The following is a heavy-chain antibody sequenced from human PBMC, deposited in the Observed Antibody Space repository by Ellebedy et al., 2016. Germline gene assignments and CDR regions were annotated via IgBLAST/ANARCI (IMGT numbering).Heavy chain of an antibody. Sequence: LETLSLTCTFFGGSFSGSYWSWIRQPPGKGLEWLGEINNSGTTNYNPSLSNRVSISVATSKNLFSLHLTPLTAADTAVYYCARGRGVSDFVVVTVPIRWFDSWGQGSLVTVSS. CDR2: INNSGTT. CDR3: ARGRGVSDFVVVTVPIRWFDS. V-gene: IGHV4-34*01. CDR1: GGSFSGSY. D-gene: IGHD2-15*01. J-gene: IGHJ5*01.